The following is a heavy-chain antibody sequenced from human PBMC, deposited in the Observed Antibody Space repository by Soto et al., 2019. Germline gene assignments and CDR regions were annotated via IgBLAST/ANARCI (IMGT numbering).Heavy chain of an antibody. CDR3: ATQFHHCGGDCYRGPYFGMDV. D-gene: IGHD2-21*02. CDR2: ITPYTGGT. J-gene: IGHJ6*02. CDR1: GYTFTGYY. Sequence: ASVKVSCKASGYTFTGYYVLWVRQAPGQGPECMGWITPYTGGTNYAQKFQGRVTMTRDTSIRTAYMELSKLISDDTAVYYCATQFHHCGGDCYRGPYFGMDVWGQGTTGTVSS. V-gene: IGHV1-2*02.